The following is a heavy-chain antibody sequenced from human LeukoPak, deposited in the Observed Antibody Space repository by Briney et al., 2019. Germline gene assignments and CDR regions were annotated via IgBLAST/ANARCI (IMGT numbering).Heavy chain of an antibody. J-gene: IGHJ6*03. Sequence: ASVKVSCKASGYTFTGYYMHWVRQAPGRGLEWMGWINPNSGGTNYAQKFQGRVTMTRDTSISTAYMELSRLRSDDTAVYYCARDPGVRGVTYYYYYYYMDVWGKGTTVTISS. V-gene: IGHV1-2*02. D-gene: IGHD3-10*02. CDR3: ARDPGVRGVTYYYYYYYMDV. CDR2: INPNSGGT. CDR1: GYTFTGYY.